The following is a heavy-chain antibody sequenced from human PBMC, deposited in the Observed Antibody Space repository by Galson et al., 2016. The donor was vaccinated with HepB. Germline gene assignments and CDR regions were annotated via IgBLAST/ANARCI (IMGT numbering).Heavy chain of an antibody. CDR2: IDFSGNTI. CDR1: GFTFSDYY. CDR3: ARRGTYRPTSYTDF. D-gene: IGHD3-16*02. V-gene: IGHV3-11*01. J-gene: IGHJ2*01. Sequence: SLRLSCAASGFTFSDYYMSWIRQAPGKGLEWVSYIDFSGNTIYDADSGRGRFTISRDNAKNSLDLQMNSRRVDTTAVYYCARRGTYRPTSYTDFWGRGTLVTVSS.